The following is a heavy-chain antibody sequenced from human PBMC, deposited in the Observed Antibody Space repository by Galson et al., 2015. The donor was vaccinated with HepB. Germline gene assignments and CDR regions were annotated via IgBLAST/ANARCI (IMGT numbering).Heavy chain of an antibody. CDR1: GFTFSTYA. CDR3: AKGSRSLLNWGSGDNFDY. Sequence: SLRLSCAASGFTFSTYAMNWVRQAPGKGLEWVSGISGSGGSTYYADSVKGRFTISRDNSKNTLYLQMNSLRAEDTAVYFCAKGSRSLLNWGSGDNFDYWGQGTLVTVSS. J-gene: IGHJ4*02. D-gene: IGHD7-27*01. CDR2: ISGSGGST. V-gene: IGHV3-23*01.